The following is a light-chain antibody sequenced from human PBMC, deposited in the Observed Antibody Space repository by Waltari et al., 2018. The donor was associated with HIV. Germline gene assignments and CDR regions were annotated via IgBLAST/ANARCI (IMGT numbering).Light chain of an antibody. J-gene: IGKJ4*01. Sequence: AIQFTQSLSSLSASVGHRVPNICRASEDISGALAWYQQKPGKPPRLLIHDASILESGVPSKFSGSGAGADFALTIISLQPEDFATYYCQQFKTYPLTFGGGTKVEIK. V-gene: IGKV1-13*02. CDR3: QQFKTYPLT. CDR1: EDISGA. CDR2: DAS.